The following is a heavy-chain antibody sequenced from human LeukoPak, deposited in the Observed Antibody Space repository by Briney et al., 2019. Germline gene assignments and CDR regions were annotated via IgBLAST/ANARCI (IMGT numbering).Heavy chain of an antibody. CDR3: AKDIGPYYYDSRGGRGFDP. V-gene: IGHV3-9*01. CDR1: GFTFDDYA. Sequence: GGSLRLSCAASGFTFDDYAMHWVRQAPGKGLEWVSGISWNSGSIGYADSVKGRFTISRDNAKNSLYLQMKSLRAEDTALYYCAKDIGPYYYDSRGGRGFDPWGQGTLVTVSS. CDR2: ISWNSGSI. J-gene: IGHJ5*02. D-gene: IGHD3-22*01.